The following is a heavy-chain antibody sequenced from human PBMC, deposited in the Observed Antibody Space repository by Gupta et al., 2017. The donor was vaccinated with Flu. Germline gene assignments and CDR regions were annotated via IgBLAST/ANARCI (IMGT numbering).Heavy chain of an antibody. D-gene: IGHD2/OR15-2a*01. CDR1: GFPFSDSA. CDR3: VRDLLCGSPRGGHYFSGMDI. J-gene: IGHJ6*02. CDR2: MWLDESNK. V-gene: IGHV3-33*01. Sequence: QEQLVELGGGVVQPGSSVRLSCVASGFPFSDSAIHWVRQAPGKGLEWVAVMWLDESNKHYADSVKGRCTVSRDNSKSTLYLQMDSLRVEDSDGYYCVRDLLCGSPRGGHYFSGMDIWGQGTTVKVSS.